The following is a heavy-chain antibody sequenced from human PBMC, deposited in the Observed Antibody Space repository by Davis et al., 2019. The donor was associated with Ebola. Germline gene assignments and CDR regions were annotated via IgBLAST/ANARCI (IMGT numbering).Heavy chain of an antibody. CDR1: GFTFSSYG. CDR3: ARDRWGIVGANGNFDY. CDR2: MSYDGSNK. V-gene: IGHV3-30*03. J-gene: IGHJ4*02. D-gene: IGHD1-26*01. Sequence: PGGSLRLSCAASGFTFSSYGMHWVRQAPGKGLEWVAVMSYDGSNKYYADSVKGRFTISRDNSKNTLYLQMNSLRAEDTAVCYCARDRWGIVGANGNFDYWGQGTLVTVSS.